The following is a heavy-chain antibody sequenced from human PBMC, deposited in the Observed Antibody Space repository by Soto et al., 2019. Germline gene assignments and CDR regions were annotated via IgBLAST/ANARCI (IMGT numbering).Heavy chain of an antibody. CDR1: GDTFTSYY. CDR3: ARSSGGNFGIIIEGTNWFAP. Sequence: ASVKVSCKTAGDTFTSYYINLVREAPGQGLEWMGVINPHGGSTAYAQKFKGRVTLTRDTSASTVYMEVSSLTSEDTAMYYCARSSGGNFGIIIEGTNWFAPWGQGTLVTVSS. CDR2: INPHGGST. J-gene: IGHJ5*02. D-gene: IGHD1-26*01. V-gene: IGHV1-46*01.